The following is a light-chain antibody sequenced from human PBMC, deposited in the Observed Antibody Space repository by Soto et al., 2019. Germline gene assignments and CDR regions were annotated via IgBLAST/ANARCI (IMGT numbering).Light chain of an antibody. CDR3: LLSYRGARSV. CDR1: TGAVTSGHY. CDR2: DTS. V-gene: IGLV7-46*01. J-gene: IGLJ2*01. Sequence: QAVVTQEPSLTVSPGGTVTLTCGSSTGAVTSGHYPYWFQQKPGQAPRTLIYDTSNKHSWTPARFSGSLLGGKAALTLSGAQPEDEAEYYCLLSYRGARSVFGGGTKLTVL.